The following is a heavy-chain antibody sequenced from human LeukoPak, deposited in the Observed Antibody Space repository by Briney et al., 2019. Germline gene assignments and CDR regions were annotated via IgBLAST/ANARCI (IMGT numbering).Heavy chain of an antibody. J-gene: IGHJ4*02. D-gene: IGHD4-17*01. CDR2: INHSGST. CDR3: ARGKREAYGDCLDY. CDR1: GGSFSGYY. V-gene: IGHV4-34*01. Sequence: SETLSLTCAVYGGSFSGYYWSWIRQPPGKGLEWIGEINHSGSTNYNPSLKSRVTISVDTSKNQFSLKLSSVTAADTAVYYCARGKREAYGDCLDYWGQGTLVTVSS.